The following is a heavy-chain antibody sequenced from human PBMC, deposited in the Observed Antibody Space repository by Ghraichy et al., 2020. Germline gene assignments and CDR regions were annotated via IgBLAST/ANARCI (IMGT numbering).Heavy chain of an antibody. CDR1: GFTFSSFG. CDR2: ICYDGSSK. Sequence: GGSLRLSCAASGFTFSSFGMHWVRQAPGKGLEWVALICYDGSSKHYADSVKGRFTISRDNSKNTLYLQMSNLRAEDAAVYFCARDGPRSFGQWHWGQGTLSTVAS. CDR3: ARDGPRSFGQWH. D-gene: IGHD6-19*01. J-gene: IGHJ4*02. V-gene: IGHV3-33*01.